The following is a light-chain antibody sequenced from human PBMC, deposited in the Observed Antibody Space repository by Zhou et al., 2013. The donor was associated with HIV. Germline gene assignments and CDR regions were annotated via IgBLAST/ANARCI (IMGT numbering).Light chain of an antibody. J-gene: IGKJ1*01. CDR2: TTS. CDR1: QSISSW. V-gene: IGKV1-39*01. Sequence: DIQMTQSPSSLSASVGDRVTITCRASQSISSWLAWYQQRPGKAPNLLIYTTSTLQSGVPSRFSGAGSGTHFTLTISSLQPEDFATYYCQQSYNTSWTFGQGTRVEIK. CDR3: QQSYNTSWT.